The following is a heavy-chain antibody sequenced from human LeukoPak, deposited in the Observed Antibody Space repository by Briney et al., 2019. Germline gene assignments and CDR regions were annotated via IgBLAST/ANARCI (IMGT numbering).Heavy chain of an antibody. V-gene: IGHV4-61*01. CDR1: GGSVSGSITSYY. CDR2: IYRSEST. D-gene: IGHD2-2*01. J-gene: IGHJ2*01. Sequence: SETLSLTCTVSGGSVSGSITSYYWSWIRKPPGKGLEWIGYIYRSESTNYNPSLKSRVTISVDTSKNQFSLELTSVTAADTAVYYCARALSRLDSSSRSLHWNFDLWGRGAQVTVSS. CDR3: ARALSRLDSSSRSLHWNFDL.